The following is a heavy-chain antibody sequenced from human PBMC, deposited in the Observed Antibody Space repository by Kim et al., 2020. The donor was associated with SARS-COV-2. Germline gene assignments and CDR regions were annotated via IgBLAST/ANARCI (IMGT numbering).Heavy chain of an antibody. CDR3: ARGKWMLDY. V-gene: IGHV3-66*01. CDR2: GTT. D-gene: IGHD2-2*03. J-gene: IGHJ4*02. Sequence: GTTSYKNSEKGRFTISSDNSKKMLALEMNSQGAEDTAVYYCARGKWMLDYWGQGTLVTVSS.